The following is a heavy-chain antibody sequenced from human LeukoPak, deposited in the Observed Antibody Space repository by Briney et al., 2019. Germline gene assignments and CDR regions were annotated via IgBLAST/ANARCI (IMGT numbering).Heavy chain of an antibody. CDR2: MNPNSGNT. J-gene: IGHJ4*02. CDR3: ARGRRDSRQFDY. Sequence: ASVTVSCKASGFTFSSYDINWVRQATGQGLEWMGWMNPNSGNTGYAQKFQDRVTMTRNTSISTAYMEMSSLRSDETAVYYCARGRRDSRQFDYWGQGTLVTVSS. V-gene: IGHV1-8*01. CDR1: GFTFSSYD. D-gene: IGHD3-10*01.